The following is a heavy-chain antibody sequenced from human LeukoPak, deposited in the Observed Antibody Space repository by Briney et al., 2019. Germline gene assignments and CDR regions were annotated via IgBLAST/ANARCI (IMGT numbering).Heavy chain of an antibody. D-gene: IGHD3-10*01. V-gene: IGHV4-34*01. J-gene: IGHJ5*02. Sequence: SETLSLTCAVYGGSFSGYYWSWIRQPPGKGLEWIGEINHSGSTNYNPSLKSRVTISVDTSKNQFSLKLSSVTAADTAVYYCARGVWFGESPPFDPWGQGTLVTVSS. CDR3: ARGVWFGESPPFDP. CDR1: GGSFSGYY. CDR2: INHSGST.